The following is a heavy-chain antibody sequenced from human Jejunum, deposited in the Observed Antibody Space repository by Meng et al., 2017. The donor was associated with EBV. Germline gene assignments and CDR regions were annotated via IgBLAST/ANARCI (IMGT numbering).Heavy chain of an antibody. V-gene: IGHV4-61*01. J-gene: IGHJ4*02. Sequence: QVQGPGQGLVKPSETLSLTCTVSGGSVNSGNVYWSWIRQPPGKGLEWIGYIYYSGSTNYIPSLKSRVTISLDTSKNQFSLKLSSVTAADTAVYYCAGLRYSGYDRAFDYWGQGALVTVSS. D-gene: IGHD5-12*01. CDR2: IYYSGST. CDR1: GGSVNSGNVY. CDR3: AGLRYSGYDRAFDY.